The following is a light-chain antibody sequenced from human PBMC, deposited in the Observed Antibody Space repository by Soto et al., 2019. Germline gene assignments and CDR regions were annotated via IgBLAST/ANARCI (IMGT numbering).Light chain of an antibody. CDR1: QSLLNSANDKIH. CDR3: QQYFSAHLT. Sequence: DIVMTQSPASLAVSLGERATINCKSSQSLLNSANDKIHLAWYQQKPGQPPKLLIWRASTRDSGVPDQFSGSGSGTDFTLTINSLQAEDVATYYCQQYFSAHLTFGGGTKVEI. J-gene: IGKJ4*01. V-gene: IGKV4-1*01. CDR2: RAS.